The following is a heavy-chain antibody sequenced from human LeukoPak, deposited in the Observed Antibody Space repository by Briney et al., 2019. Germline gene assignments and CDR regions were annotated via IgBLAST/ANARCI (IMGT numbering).Heavy chain of an antibody. CDR3: TRLSLVSHYYYYMDV. J-gene: IGHJ6*03. Sequence: SETLSLTCTVSDDSISDYYRGWIRQPPGKGLEWIGYFHNSGTSTYNPSLKSRVTISADTSKNQFSLKLNSLTTADTAVYYCTRLSLVSHYYYYMDVWGKGTTVTVSS. CDR2: FHNSGTS. D-gene: IGHD2-15*01. V-gene: IGHV4-59*01. CDR1: DDSISDYY.